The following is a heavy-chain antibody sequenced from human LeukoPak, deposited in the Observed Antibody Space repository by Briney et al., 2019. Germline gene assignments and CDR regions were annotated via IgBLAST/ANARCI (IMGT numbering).Heavy chain of an antibody. Sequence: GGSLRLSCTASGFTFGSYAMSWVRQAPGKGLAWVSAISGSGDSTYHVASVKGRFTISRDNSKNTLYLQMNSLRAEDKAVYYCEGWLKRPIDCWGQGTLVTVSS. V-gene: IGHV3-23*01. D-gene: IGHD5-24*01. J-gene: IGHJ4*02. CDR2: ISGSGDST. CDR1: GFTFGSYA. CDR3: EGWLKRPIDC.